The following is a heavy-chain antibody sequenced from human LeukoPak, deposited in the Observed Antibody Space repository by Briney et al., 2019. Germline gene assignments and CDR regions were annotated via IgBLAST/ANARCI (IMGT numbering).Heavy chain of an antibody. CDR2: IYYSGST. D-gene: IGHD6-13*01. V-gene: IGHV4-31*03. J-gene: IGHJ4*02. CDR3: ARGRRWGGSSSWYVYDY. CDR1: GGSISSGGYY. Sequence: SQTLSLTCTVSGGSISSGGYYWSWIRQHPGKGLEWIGYIYYSGSTNYNPSLKSRVTISVDTSKNQFSLKLSSVTAADTAVYYCARGRRWGGSSSWYVYDYWGQGTLVTVSS.